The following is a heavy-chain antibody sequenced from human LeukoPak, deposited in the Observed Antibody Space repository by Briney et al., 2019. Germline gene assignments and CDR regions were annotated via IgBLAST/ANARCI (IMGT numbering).Heavy chain of an antibody. CDR1: GGSISSRTYY. CDR3: ARKISGGYFDY. CDR2: IYYSGST. Sequence: SETLSLTCTVSGGSISSRTYYWGWIRQPPGKGLEWIATIYYSGSTFYNPSLKSRVTISVDTSKNHFSLKLSSVTAADTAVYYCARKISGGYFDYWGQGTLVTVSS. D-gene: IGHD1-26*01. J-gene: IGHJ4*02. V-gene: IGHV4-39*02.